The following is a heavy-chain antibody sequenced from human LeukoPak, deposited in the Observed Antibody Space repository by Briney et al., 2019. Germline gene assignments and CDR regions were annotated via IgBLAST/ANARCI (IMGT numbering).Heavy chain of an antibody. CDR3: AKDRQQLVLGEYNWFDP. Sequence: GGSLRLSCAASGFTFSSYWMSWVRQAPGKGLEWVANIKQDGSEKYYVDSVKGRFTISRDNAKNSLYLQMNSLRAEDTAVYYCAKDRQQLVLGEYNWFDPWGQGTLVTVSS. D-gene: IGHD6-13*01. V-gene: IGHV3-7*03. CDR1: GFTFSSYW. J-gene: IGHJ5*02. CDR2: IKQDGSEK.